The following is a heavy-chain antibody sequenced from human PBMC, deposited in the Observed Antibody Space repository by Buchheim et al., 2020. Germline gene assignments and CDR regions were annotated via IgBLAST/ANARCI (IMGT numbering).Heavy chain of an antibody. V-gene: IGHV3-53*02. D-gene: IGHD6-25*01. CDR2: LHDDGTT. Sequence: EEQLVETGGGLIQPGGSLTLSCAASGFSVSSNYMTWVRQAPGKGLEWVSILHDDGTTYYADSVKGRFTISRDTSRNMLYLQMSSLRAEDTALYYCARPHSAATPYGMDVWGQGTT. CDR1: GFSVSSNY. J-gene: IGHJ6*02. CDR3: ARPHSAATPYGMDV.